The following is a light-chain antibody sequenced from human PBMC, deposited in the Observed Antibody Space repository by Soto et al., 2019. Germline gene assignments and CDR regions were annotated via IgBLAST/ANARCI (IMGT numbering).Light chain of an antibody. J-gene: IGLJ2*01. CDR1: SSNIGNNY. CDR2: ENN. V-gene: IGLV1-51*02. Sequence: QSVLTQPPSVSAAPGQKVTISCSGSSSNIGNNYVSWYQHLPGTAPKLLIYENNKRPSGIPDRFSGSKSGTSATLGITGLQTWDEADYYCGTWDGSLSAVFGGGTKLTVL. CDR3: GTWDGSLSAV.